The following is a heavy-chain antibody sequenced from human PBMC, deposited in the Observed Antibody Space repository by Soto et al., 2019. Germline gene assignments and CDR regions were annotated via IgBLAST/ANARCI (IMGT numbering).Heavy chain of an antibody. CDR2: INPNSGGT. CDR1: GYTFSDYY. CDR3: AREPATAKPEGVDF. V-gene: IGHV1-2*02. J-gene: IGHJ4*02. D-gene: IGHD1-1*01. Sequence: GASVKVSCKASGYTFSDYYIHWVRQAPGQGPEWMGWINPNSGGTKYAPKFQGGVTMTRDTSITTAYMELSRLRSDDTAVYYCAREPATAKPEGVDFWGQGTLVTVSS.